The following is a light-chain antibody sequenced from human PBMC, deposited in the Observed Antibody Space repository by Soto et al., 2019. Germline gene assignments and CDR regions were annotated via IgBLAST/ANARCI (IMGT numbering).Light chain of an antibody. V-gene: IGKV1-5*01. J-gene: IGKJ1*01. Sequence: DIRMTQAPSTLSASVGDRVTITCRASQSVGNWLAWYQHKPGKALTLLLYDASNLESGVPSRFSGSGSQTEFTRTIPSLQHADVATYYCQQYNSYPWTFGQGTKVEI. CDR1: QSVGNW. CDR3: QQYNSYPWT. CDR2: DAS.